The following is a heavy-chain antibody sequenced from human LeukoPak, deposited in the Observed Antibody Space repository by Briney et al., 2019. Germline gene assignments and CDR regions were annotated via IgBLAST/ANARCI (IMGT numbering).Heavy chain of an antibody. CDR3: AKALYGSGWFFDY. CDR2: ISGDGSIT. CDR1: GFTFSSYW. D-gene: IGHD6-19*01. V-gene: IGHV3-74*01. Sequence: PGGPLRLSCVASGFTFSSYWMHWVRQAPGKGLVWVSRISGDGSITAYADSVKGRFTISRDNSKNTLYLQMNSLRAEDTAVYYCAKALYGSGWFFDYWGQGTLVTVSS. J-gene: IGHJ4*02.